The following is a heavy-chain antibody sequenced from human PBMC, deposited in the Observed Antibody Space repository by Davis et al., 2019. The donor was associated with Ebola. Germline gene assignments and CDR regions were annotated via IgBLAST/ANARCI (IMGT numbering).Heavy chain of an antibody. Sequence: ASVKVSCKASGYTFTSYGISWVRQAPGQGLEWMGWISANNGNTNYAQKLQGRVTMTTDTSTSTAYMELSSLRSEDTAVYYCARDLTGKTYYYDSSGYYGEDYWGQGTLVTVSS. D-gene: IGHD3-22*01. CDR2: ISANNGNT. CDR1: GYTFTSYG. V-gene: IGHV1-18*04. J-gene: IGHJ4*02. CDR3: ARDLTGKTYYYDSSGYYGEDY.